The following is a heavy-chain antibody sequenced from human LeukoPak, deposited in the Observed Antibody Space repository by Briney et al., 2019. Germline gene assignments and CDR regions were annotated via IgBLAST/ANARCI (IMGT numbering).Heavy chain of an antibody. D-gene: IGHD3-3*01. Sequence: GGSLRLSCAASGFTFSSYSMSWVRQAPGKGLEWVSSISSSSSYIYYADSVKGRFTISRDNAKNSLYLQMNSLRAEDTAVYYCASSNYDFWSGYSRSFDYWGQGTLVTVSS. CDR2: ISSSSSYI. CDR3: ASSNYDFWSGYSRSFDY. V-gene: IGHV3-21*01. J-gene: IGHJ4*02. CDR1: GFTFSSYS.